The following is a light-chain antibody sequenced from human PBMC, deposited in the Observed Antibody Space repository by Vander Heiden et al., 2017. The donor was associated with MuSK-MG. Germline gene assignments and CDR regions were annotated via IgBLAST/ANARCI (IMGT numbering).Light chain of an antibody. CDR2: YKPDSDM. CDR1: SAFYVGTST. V-gene: IGLV5-45*03. J-gene: IGLJ3*02. Sequence: QAVLPQPSSLSASPGASVRLTCTLRSAFYVGTSTIYWYQPKPGSPPQLLLGYKPDSDMQKGAGVASRFSGSKDTAANAATVFVAGRQAADEDDYFCMMWHSAWVVGGGTKLTVL. CDR3: MMWHSAWV.